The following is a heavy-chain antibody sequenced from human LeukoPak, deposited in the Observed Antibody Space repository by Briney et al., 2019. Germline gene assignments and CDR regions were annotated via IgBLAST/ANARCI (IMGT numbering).Heavy chain of an antibody. CDR3: ARDVGGGDFWSGYYPHY. V-gene: IGHV3-30-3*01. D-gene: IGHD3-3*01. Sequence: TGGSLRLSCAASGFTFSSYAMSWVRQAPGKGLEWVAVISYDGSNKYYADSVKGRFTISRDNSKNTLYLQMNSLRAEDTAVYYCARDVGGGDFWSGYYPHYWGQGTLVTVSS. J-gene: IGHJ4*02. CDR2: ISYDGSNK. CDR1: GFTFSSYA.